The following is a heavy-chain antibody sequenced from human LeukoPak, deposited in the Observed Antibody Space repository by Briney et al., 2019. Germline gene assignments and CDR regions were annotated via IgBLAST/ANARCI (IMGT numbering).Heavy chain of an antibody. CDR3: AKTISSSDGKNWFDP. V-gene: IGHV3-38-3*01. CDR1: GFTVSSNE. CDR2: ISGGST. D-gene: IGHD6-13*01. J-gene: IGHJ5*02. Sequence: GGSLRLSCAASGFTVSSNEMSWVRQAPGKGLEWVSSISGGSTYYADSVKGRFTISRDNAKNSLNLQMNSLRAEDTAVYYCAKTISSSDGKNWFDPWGQGTLVTVSS.